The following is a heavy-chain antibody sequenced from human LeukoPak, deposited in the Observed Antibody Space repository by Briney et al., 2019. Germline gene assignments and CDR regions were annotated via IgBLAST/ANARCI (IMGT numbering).Heavy chain of an antibody. CDR3: AKGTPGGWYD. V-gene: IGHV3-48*03. CDR1: GFIFSSYE. CDR2: ISSSGSTK. Sequence: GGSLRLSCEASGFIFSSYEMNWVRQAPGKGLEWVSYISSSGSTKYYADSVKGRFTISRDNSKNTLYLQMNSLRAEDTAVYYCAKGTPGGWYDWGQGTLVTVSS. J-gene: IGHJ4*02. D-gene: IGHD6-19*01.